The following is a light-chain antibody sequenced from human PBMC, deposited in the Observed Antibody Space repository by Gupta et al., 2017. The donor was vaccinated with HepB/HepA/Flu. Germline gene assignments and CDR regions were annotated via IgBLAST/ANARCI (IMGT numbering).Light chain of an antibody. CDR3: QQYNNWTMYT. J-gene: IGKJ2*01. V-gene: IGKV3-15*01. Sequence: ELMMTQSPATRSVYSGERATLSCRASQSVSTNLAWYQQKVGKAPRLLIYGASTRATGIPVRFSGSGSGTDFTLTISSLQSEDFAVYYCQQYNNWTMYTFGHGTKLEIK. CDR1: QSVSTN. CDR2: GAS.